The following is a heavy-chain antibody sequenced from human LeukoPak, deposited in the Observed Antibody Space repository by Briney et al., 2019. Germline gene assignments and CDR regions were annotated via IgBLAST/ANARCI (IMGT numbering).Heavy chain of an antibody. CDR1: GFTFSTYW. CDR2: IKQDGSEK. V-gene: IGHV3-7*01. CDR3: TRESDHSNYPGTFDH. Sequence: PGGSLRLSCAASGFTFSTYWMSWVRQAPGKGLEWGANIKQDGSEKYSVDCVKGRFTISRDNAKNSLYLQMNSLRAEDTAVYYCTRESDHSNYPGTFDHWGQGTRVTVSS. D-gene: IGHD4-11*01. J-gene: IGHJ4*02.